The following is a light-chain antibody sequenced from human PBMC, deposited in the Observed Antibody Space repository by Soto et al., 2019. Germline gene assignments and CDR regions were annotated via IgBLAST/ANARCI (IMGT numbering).Light chain of an antibody. CDR1: SSDVGAYIY. CDR3: SSYTSSSTLV. Sequence: QSVLTQPRSVSGSPGQSVTISCTGTSSDVGAYIYVSWYQQDPGKAPKLMIYDVSKRPSGVPDRFSGSKSGNTASLTISGLQAEDEADYHCSSYTSSSTLVLGTGTKLTVL. CDR2: DVS. V-gene: IGLV2-11*01. J-gene: IGLJ1*01.